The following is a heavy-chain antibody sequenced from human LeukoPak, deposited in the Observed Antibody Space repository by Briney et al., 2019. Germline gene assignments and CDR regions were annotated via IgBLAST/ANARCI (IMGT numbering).Heavy chain of an antibody. J-gene: IGHJ6*03. CDR1: DFNFITYA. CDR2: ISSSSSTI. CDR3: ARDWGGSEGRYMDV. Sequence: GGSLRLSCAASDFNFITYAMSWVRQAPGKGLEWVSYISSSSSTIYYADSVKGRFTISRDNAKNSLYLQMNSLRAEDTAVYYCARDWGGSEGRYMDVWGKGTTVTVSS. V-gene: IGHV3-48*01. D-gene: IGHD3-16*01.